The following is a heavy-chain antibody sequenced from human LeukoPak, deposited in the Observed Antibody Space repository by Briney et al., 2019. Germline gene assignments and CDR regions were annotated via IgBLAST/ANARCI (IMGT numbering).Heavy chain of an antibody. CDR2: IWYDGSNK. J-gene: IGHJ5*02. V-gene: IGHV3-33*01. CDR1: GFTFSSYG. Sequence: GGSLRLFCAASGFTFSSYGMHWVRQAPGKGLEWVAVIWYDGSNKYYADSVKGRFTISRDNSKNTLYLQMNSLRAEDTAVYYCARDMGASSSGSLDPWGQGTLVTVSS. D-gene: IGHD6-19*01. CDR3: ARDMGASSSGSLDP.